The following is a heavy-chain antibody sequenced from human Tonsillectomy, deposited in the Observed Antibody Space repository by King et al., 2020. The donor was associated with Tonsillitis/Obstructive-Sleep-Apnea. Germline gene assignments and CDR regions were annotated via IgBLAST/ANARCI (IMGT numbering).Heavy chain of an antibody. CDR3: ARHGITMVQGVITYYYMDV. D-gene: IGHD3-10*01. Sequence: QLVQSGAEVKKPGESLKISCKGSGYSFTSYWIVWVRQMPGKGLEWMGIIYPGYSDTRHSPSFQGQVTISSDRSISTAYLQWSSLKASDTAMYYCARHGITMVQGVITYYYMDVWGKGTTVTVSS. V-gene: IGHV5-51*01. CDR2: IYPGYSDT. CDR1: GYSFTSYW. J-gene: IGHJ6*03.